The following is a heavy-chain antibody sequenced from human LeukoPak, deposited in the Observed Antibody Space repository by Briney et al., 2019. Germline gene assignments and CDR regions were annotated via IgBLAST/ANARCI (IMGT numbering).Heavy chain of an antibody. CDR3: ARDLYDSSGYALSFDY. CDR2: ISYDGSNK. D-gene: IGHD3-22*01. CDR1: GFTFSSYA. Sequence: GGSLRLSCAASGFTFSSYAMHWVRQAPGKGLEWVAVISYDGSNKYYADSVKGRLTISRDNSKNTLYLQMNSLRAEDTAVYYCARDLYDSSGYALSFDYWGQGTLVTVSS. V-gene: IGHV3-30-3*01. J-gene: IGHJ4*02.